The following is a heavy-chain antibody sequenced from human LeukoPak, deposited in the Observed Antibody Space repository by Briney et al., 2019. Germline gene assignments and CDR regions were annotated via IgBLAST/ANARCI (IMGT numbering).Heavy chain of an antibody. CDR1: GFTFSSYA. CDR3: ARTVTYFDY. Sequence: GGSLRLSCAASGFTFSSYAMHWVRQAPGKGLEWVAVISYDGSNKYYADSVKGRFTISRDNSKNTLYLQMNSLRAGDTAVYYCARTVTYFDYWGQGTLVTVSS. CDR2: ISYDGSNK. D-gene: IGHD4-17*01. J-gene: IGHJ4*02. V-gene: IGHV3-30-3*01.